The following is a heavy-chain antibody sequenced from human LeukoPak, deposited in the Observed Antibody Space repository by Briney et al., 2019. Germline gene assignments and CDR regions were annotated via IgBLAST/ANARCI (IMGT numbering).Heavy chain of an antibody. CDR2: ISYIGRT. CDR3: ARDLVTVTKGFDI. Sequence: PSETLSLTCAVSDDSFSSHYWTWIRQPPGKGLEWIGYISYIGRTNYNPSLKSRFTISIDTSKNQFSLKLTSVTAADTAVYYCARDLVTVTKGFDIWGQGTMVSVSS. V-gene: IGHV4-59*11. J-gene: IGHJ3*02. D-gene: IGHD4-17*01. CDR1: DDSFSSHY.